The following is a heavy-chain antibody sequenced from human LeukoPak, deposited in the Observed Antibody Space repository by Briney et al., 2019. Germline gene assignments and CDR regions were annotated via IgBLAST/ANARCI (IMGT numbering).Heavy chain of an antibody. Sequence: GGSLRLSCAASGFTYSDYRVNWVRQAPGKALEWGSYITSSNKTIYYADSVRGRFTITSDHAKNSLYLQMNSLRAQDTVVYYCARDGAAVVPAVTLRSWFDPWEQGTLVSVSS. D-gene: IGHD2-2*01. CDR1: GFTYSDYR. J-gene: IGHJ5*02. CDR2: ITSSNKTI. V-gene: IGHV3-48*01. CDR3: ARDGAAVVPAVTLRSWFDP.